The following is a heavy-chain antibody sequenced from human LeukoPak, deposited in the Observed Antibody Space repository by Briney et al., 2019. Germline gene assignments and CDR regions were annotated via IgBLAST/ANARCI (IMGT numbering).Heavy chain of an antibody. CDR1: GGSISSYY. CDR2: IYYSGST. D-gene: IGHD3-22*01. V-gene: IGHV4-59*01. J-gene: IGHJ4*02. CDR3: ARDNAGGGYYYEFDY. Sequence: PSETLSLTCNVSGGSISSYYWSWIRQPPGKGLEWIGYIYYSGSTNYNPSLKSRVTISVDTSKNQFSLKLSSVTAADTAVYYCARDNAGGGYYYEFDYWGQGTLVTVSS.